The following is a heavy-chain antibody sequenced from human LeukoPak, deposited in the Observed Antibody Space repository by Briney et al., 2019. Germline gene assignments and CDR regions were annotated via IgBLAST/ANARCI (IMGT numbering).Heavy chain of an antibody. CDR3: ARADRSGWHLDAFDI. J-gene: IGHJ3*02. D-gene: IGHD6-19*01. Sequence: PGGSLRLSCAASGFTVSSNYMSWVRQAPGKGLEWVSGISGSGDSTFYADSVKGRFTISRDTLKSTLYLQMRSLRIEDTAIYYCARADRSGWHLDAFDIWGQGTKVTVSS. CDR1: GFTVSSNY. CDR2: ISGSGDST. V-gene: IGHV3-23*01.